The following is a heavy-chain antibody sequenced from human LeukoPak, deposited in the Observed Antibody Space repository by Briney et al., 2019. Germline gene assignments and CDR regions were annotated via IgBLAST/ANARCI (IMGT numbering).Heavy chain of an antibody. Sequence: SETLSLTCAVYGGSFSGYYWSWIRQSPEKGLEWIGEINHSGGTNYKPSLKSRITISVDTSENQFSLKLSPVTAADTAVYYCARWGPGAFDIWGQGTKVTVSS. CDR1: GGSFSGYY. D-gene: IGHD3-10*01. CDR2: INHSGGT. V-gene: IGHV4-34*01. CDR3: ARWGPGAFDI. J-gene: IGHJ3*02.